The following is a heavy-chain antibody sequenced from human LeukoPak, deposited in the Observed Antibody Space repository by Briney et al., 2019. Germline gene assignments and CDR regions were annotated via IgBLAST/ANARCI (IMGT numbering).Heavy chain of an antibody. CDR1: GGTFSSYA. CDR2: IIPIFGTA. D-gene: IGHD2-2*01. Sequence: ASVKVSCKASGGTFSSYAISWVRQAPGQGLEWMGGIIPIFGTANYAQKFQGRVTITADESTSTAYMELSSLRSEDTAVYYCAIYLGEATMRYDAFDIWGRGTMVTVSS. CDR3: AIYLGEATMRYDAFDI. V-gene: IGHV1-69*01. J-gene: IGHJ3*02.